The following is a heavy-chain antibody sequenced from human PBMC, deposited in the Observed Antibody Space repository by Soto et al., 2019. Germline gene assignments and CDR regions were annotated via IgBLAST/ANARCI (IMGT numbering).Heavy chain of an antibody. J-gene: IGHJ4*02. V-gene: IGHV3-23*01. CDR2: ISATTGNT. CDR3: AIDSDGGY. Sequence: EARLSESGGGLVQPGESLRLSCAASGFNFSIYSMIWVRQAPGKGLEWVSGISATTGNTYYTNSVKGRFTNSRDNFENTLFLKMNNLRAEDTALYYCAIDSDGGYWGQGTLVTVSS. CDR1: GFNFSIYS. D-gene: IGHD2-15*01.